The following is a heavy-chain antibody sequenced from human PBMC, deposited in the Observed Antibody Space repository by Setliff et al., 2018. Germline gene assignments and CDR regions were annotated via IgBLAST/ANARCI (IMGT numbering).Heavy chain of an antibody. CDR3: ARHENDYGDYDDAFDI. CDR2: IYYSGRT. Sequence: SETLSLTCTVSGGSISTYYWSWIRQPPGKGLGWIGYIYYSGRTNYNPSLRSRVTISVDTSKNQFSLKVSSVTAADTAVYYCARHENDYGDYDDAFDIWGQGTMVTVSS. CDR1: GGSISTYY. D-gene: IGHD4-17*01. J-gene: IGHJ3*02. V-gene: IGHV4-59*08.